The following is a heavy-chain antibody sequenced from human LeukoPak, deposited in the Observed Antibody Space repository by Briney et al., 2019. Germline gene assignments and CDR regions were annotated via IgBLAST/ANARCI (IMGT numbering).Heavy chain of an antibody. CDR1: GFTFSSYE. V-gene: IGHV3-48*03. CDR3: ARTARAGRKLLYYFDY. D-gene: IGHD3-10*01. CDR2: VGRDGGSI. J-gene: IGHJ4*02. Sequence: GGSLRLSCAASGFTFSSYEMNWVRQAPGKGLEWVAYVGRDGGSIFYSDSVTGRFVISRDDSKNSIYLQMNGLRGEDTALYSCARTARAGRKLLYYFDYWGQGALVTVAS.